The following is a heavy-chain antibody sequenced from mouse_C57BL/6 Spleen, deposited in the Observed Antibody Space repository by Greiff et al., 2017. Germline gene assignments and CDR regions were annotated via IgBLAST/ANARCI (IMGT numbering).Heavy chain of an antibody. J-gene: IGHJ1*03. CDR3: VRDGSSDWYFDV. V-gene: IGHV10-1*01. Sequence: GGGLVQPKGSLKLSCAASGFSFNTYAMNWVRQAPGKGLEWVARIRSKSNNYATYYADSVKDRFTISRDDSESMLYLQMNNLKTEDTAMYYCVRDGSSDWYFDVWGTGTTVTVSS. CDR1: GFSFNTYA. D-gene: IGHD1-1*01. CDR2: IRSKSNNYAT.